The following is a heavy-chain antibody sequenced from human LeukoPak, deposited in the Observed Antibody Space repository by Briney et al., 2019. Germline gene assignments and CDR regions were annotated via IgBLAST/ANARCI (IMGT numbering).Heavy chain of an antibody. J-gene: IGHJ4*02. Sequence: HPGGSLRLSCAASGFTFSSYGMHWVRQAPGKGLEWVAVIWYDGSNKYYADSVKGRFTISRDNSKNTLYLQMNSLRAEDTAVYYCVREGPSYYCSSTSCYSDYWGQGTLVTVSS. CDR2: IWYDGSNK. D-gene: IGHD2-2*01. CDR3: VREGPSYYCSSTSCYSDY. V-gene: IGHV3-33*01. CDR1: GFTFSSYG.